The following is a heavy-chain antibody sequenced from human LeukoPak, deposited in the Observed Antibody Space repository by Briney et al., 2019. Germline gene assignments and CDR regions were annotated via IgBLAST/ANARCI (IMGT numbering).Heavy chain of an antibody. Sequence: GESLRISCRGSGYSFTTYWIGWVRQMPGKGLEWMGIIYPGDSDTRYTPSFQGQVTMSADKSINTAYLQWSSLKASDTAIYYCARRQGCSSTSCPPDYWGQGTLVTVSP. D-gene: IGHD2-2*01. CDR1: GYSFTTYW. CDR2: IYPGDSDT. CDR3: ARRQGCSSTSCPPDY. J-gene: IGHJ4*02. V-gene: IGHV5-51*01.